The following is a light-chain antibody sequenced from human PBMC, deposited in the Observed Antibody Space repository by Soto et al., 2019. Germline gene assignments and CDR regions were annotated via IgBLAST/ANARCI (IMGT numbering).Light chain of an antibody. CDR3: QQYHTSSMT. CDR1: QSVSSW. Sequence: DIEMTPAPSTLSASVGDRVTIACRASQSVSSWLAWYQQKPGKAPKLLIYEASSLESGVPSRFGGSGSGTEFTLTISSLQPDDFATYYCQQYHTSSMTFGQGTRLEIK. J-gene: IGKJ5*01. CDR2: EAS. V-gene: IGKV1-5*03.